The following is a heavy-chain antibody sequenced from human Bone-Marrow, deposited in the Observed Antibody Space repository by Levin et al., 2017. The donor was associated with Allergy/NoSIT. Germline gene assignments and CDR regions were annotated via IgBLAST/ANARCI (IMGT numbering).Heavy chain of an antibody. V-gene: IGHV3-30-3*01. CDR1: GFTFSSYS. CDR2: ISYDGSNK. CDR3: ARGMTYYGSQSSYNVAY. D-gene: IGHD3-10*01. Sequence: QHGESLKISCAASGFTFSSYSMHWVRQAPGKGLEWVAVISYDGSNKYYADSVKGRFTISRDSSKNTLYLQMNSLRSEDTAVYYCARGMTYYGSQSSYNVAYWGQGTLVTVSS. J-gene: IGHJ4*02.